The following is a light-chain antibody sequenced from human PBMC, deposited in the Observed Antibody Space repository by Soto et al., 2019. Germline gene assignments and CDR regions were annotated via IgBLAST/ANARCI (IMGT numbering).Light chain of an antibody. CDR1: QSLSSGY. CDR2: AAS. CDR3: HQYDTSPRT. V-gene: IGKV3-20*01. J-gene: IGKJ1*01. Sequence: LSLSPGGRGTLSFRASQSLSSGYLAWYQQKPGQAPRILIYAASSRATGIPDRFSGSGSGTDFSLTISRLEPEDFAVYYCHQYDTSPRTFGQ.